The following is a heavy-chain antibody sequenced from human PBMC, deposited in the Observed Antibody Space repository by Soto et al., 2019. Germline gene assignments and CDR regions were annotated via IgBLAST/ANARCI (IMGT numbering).Heavy chain of an antibody. V-gene: IGHV1-69*02. CDR2: IIPILGIA. CDR3: ARFGDYGDYDRHAFDI. J-gene: IGHJ3*02. Sequence: QVQLGQSGAEVKKPGSSVKVSCKASGGTFSSYTISWVRQAPGQGLEWMGRIIPILGIANYAQKFQGRVTITADKSTSTAYMELSSLRSEDTAVYYCARFGDYGDYDRHAFDIWGQGTMVTVSS. CDR1: GGTFSSYT. D-gene: IGHD4-17*01.